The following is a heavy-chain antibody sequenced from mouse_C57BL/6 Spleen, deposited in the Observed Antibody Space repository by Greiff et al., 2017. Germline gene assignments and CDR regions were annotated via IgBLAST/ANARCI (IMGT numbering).Heavy chain of an antibody. J-gene: IGHJ2*01. V-gene: IGHV1-80*01. D-gene: IGHD1-1*01. CDR3: ARSHYYGSSYYFDY. CDR1: GYAFSSYW. CDR2: IYPGDGDT. Sequence: QVQLQQSGAELVKPGASVKISCKASGYAFSSYWMNWVKQRPGKGLEWIGQIYPGDGDTNYNGKFKGKATLTADKSSSTAYMQLSSLTSEDSAVYFCARSHYYGSSYYFDYWGQGTTLTVSS.